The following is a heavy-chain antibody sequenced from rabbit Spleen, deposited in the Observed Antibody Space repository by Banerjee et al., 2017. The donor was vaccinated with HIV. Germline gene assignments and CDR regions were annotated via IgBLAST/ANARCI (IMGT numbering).Heavy chain of an antibody. CDR3: AKGSAAMTMMITGYYLNL. CDR1: GLDFSSNYW. Sequence: QEQLEESGGDLVKPGASLTLTCTASGLDFSSNYWIYWVRQAPGKGLEWIGCIYVGSGASTYYASWVNGRFSISKTSSTAVTLQMTGLTAADTATYFCAKGSAAMTMMITGYYLNLWGQGTLVTVS. D-gene: IGHD2-1*01. CDR2: IYVGSGAST. V-gene: IGHV1S45*01. J-gene: IGHJ4*01.